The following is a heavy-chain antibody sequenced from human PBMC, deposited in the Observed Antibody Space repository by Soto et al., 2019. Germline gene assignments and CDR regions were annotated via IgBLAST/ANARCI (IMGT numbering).Heavy chain of an antibody. Sequence: SGKVSSKASGYTFTSYDFNYVRQATRKRLEWMGWMNPNSGNTGYAQKLQGRVTMTRNTSISTAYMELVSLRSEDTVVYYCARGVYDFWGAYTAYYYYDMDVWGKGTTVTVSS. CDR2: MNPNSGNT. D-gene: IGHD3-3*01. CDR1: GYTFTSYD. V-gene: IGHV1-8*01. CDR3: ARGVYDFWGAYTAYYYYDMDV. J-gene: IGHJ6*03.